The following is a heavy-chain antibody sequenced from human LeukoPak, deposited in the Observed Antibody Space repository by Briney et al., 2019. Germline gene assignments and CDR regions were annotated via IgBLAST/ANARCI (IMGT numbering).Heavy chain of an antibody. Sequence: QSGGSLILSCAASGFTFSNYAMTWVRQAPGKGLEWVSAIGGSGSSTYYADSVKGRFTISRDNSKNTLYLQMNSLRAEGTAVYYCASSPHSNYYDSPRAFDIWGQGTMVTVSS. CDR1: GFTFSNYA. CDR3: ASSPHSNYYDSPRAFDI. J-gene: IGHJ3*02. CDR2: IGGSGSST. V-gene: IGHV3-23*01. D-gene: IGHD3-22*01.